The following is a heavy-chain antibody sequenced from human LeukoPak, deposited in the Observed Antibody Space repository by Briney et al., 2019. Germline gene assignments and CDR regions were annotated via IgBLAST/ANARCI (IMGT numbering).Heavy chain of an antibody. CDR3: ARGWNCGGDCYFYYYVMDV. CDR2: INPSDGGT. J-gene: IGHJ6*02. Sequence: EASVKASCKASGYILTNYYMHWVRQAPGQGLEWMGIINPSDGGTSYAQNFQDRVTMTRDTSTGTVYMELSSLRSDDTAVYYCARGWNCGGDCYFYYYVMDVWGQGTTVTVSS. V-gene: IGHV1-46*01. D-gene: IGHD2-21*02. CDR1: GYILTNYY.